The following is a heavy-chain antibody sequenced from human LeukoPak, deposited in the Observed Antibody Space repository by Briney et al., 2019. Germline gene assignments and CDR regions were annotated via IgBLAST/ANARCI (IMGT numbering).Heavy chain of an antibody. CDR3: ARPYYYDSRIDP. J-gene: IGHJ5*02. D-gene: IGHD3-22*01. CDR1: GGSISSGDFH. Sequence: SETLSLTCTVSGGSISSGDFHWSWIRQPPGKGLEWIAYMYYSGSTYYNPSLKSRVTMSADTSKNQLSLKLSSVTAADTAVYYCARPYYYDSRIDPWGQGILVTVSS. V-gene: IGHV4-30-4*01. CDR2: MYYSGST.